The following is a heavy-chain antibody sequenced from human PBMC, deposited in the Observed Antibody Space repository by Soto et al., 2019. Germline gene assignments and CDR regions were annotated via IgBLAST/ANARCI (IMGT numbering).Heavy chain of an antibody. J-gene: IGHJ4*02. V-gene: IGHV3-64*01. CDR2: ISSNGGST. CDR1: GFTFSSYA. Sequence: GGSLRLSCAASGFTFSSYAMHWVRQAPGKGLEYVSAISSNGGSTYYANSVKGRFTISRDNSKNTLYLQMGSLRAEDMAVYYCARDALYSSGWYFDYWGQGTLVTVSS. CDR3: ARDALYSSGWYFDY. D-gene: IGHD6-19*01.